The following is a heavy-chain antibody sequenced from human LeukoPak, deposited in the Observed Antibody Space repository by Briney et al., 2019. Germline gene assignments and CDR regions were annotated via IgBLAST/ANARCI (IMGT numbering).Heavy chain of an antibody. J-gene: IGHJ4*02. V-gene: IGHV1-69*04. D-gene: IGHD1-20*01. Sequence: SVKVSCKASGGTFSSYAISWVRQAPGQGLEWMGRIIPILGIANYAQKFQGRVTITADKSTSTAYMELSSLRSEDTAVYHCARGNWNDLRLDYWGQGTLVTVSS. CDR1: GGTFSSYA. CDR3: ARGNWNDLRLDY. CDR2: IIPILGIA.